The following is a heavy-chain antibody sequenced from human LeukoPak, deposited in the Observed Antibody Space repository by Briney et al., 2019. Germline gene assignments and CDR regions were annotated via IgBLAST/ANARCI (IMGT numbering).Heavy chain of an antibody. CDR3: ARQAQRSAFTVTTDYFDY. Sequence: SETLSLTCTVSGGSISSSSYYWGWLRQPPGKGLEWIGSIYYSGSTYYNPSLKSRVTISVDTSKNQFSLKLSSVTAADTAVYYCARQAQRSAFTVTTDYFDYWGQGTLVTVSS. D-gene: IGHD4-17*01. CDR1: GGSISSSSYY. V-gene: IGHV4-39*01. CDR2: IYYSGST. J-gene: IGHJ4*02.